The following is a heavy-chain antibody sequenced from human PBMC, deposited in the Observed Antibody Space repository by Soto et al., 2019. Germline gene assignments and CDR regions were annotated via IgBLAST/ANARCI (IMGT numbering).Heavy chain of an antibody. D-gene: IGHD3-22*01. J-gene: IGHJ6*02. Sequence: SVKVSCKASGYTFTSYGISWVRRDRGQRLEWMGWIRAYNGNTNYAQKLQGRVTMTTDTSTSTAYMELRSLRSDDTAVYYCARDLYYDSSGYYYFLTPSPFYYYYGMDVWGQGTTVTVSS. CDR2: IRAYNGNT. V-gene: IGHV1-18*04. CDR1: GYTFTSYG. CDR3: ARDLYYDSSGYYYFLTPSPFYYYYGMDV.